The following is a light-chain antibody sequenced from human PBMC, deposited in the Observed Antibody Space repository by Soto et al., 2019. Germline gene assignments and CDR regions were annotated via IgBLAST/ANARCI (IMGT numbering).Light chain of an antibody. V-gene: IGKV3-20*01. CDR2: GAS. CDR3: QQYGSSLRA. Sequence: EIVLTNSPGTLSLSPGERATLSCRASQSVSSGYLAWYQQKPGQAPRLLIYGASSRATGIPDRFSGSGSGTDFTLTISRLEPEDFAVYYCQQYGSSLRAFGQGTKVDVK. CDR1: QSVSSGY. J-gene: IGKJ1*01.